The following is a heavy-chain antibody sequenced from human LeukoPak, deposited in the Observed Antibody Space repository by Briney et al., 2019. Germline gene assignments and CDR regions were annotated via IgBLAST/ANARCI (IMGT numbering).Heavy chain of an antibody. CDR2: ISTTGSYK. Sequence: GGSLRLSCAASGFTFNSYSMNWVRQAPGKGLEWVSSISTTGSYKYYADSVKGRFTISRDNAKNSLYLQMNSLRAEDTAVYYCARDPGLGNYFVDSWGQGTLVTVSS. CDR3: ARDPGLGNYFVDS. CDR1: GFTFNSYS. V-gene: IGHV3-21*01. J-gene: IGHJ4*02. D-gene: IGHD1-7*01.